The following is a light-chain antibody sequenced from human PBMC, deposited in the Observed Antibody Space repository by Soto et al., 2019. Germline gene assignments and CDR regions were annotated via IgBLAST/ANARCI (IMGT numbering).Light chain of an antibody. V-gene: IGKV3-11*01. CDR2: DAY. J-gene: IGKJ3*01. Sequence: EIVLTQSPATLSLSPGERATLSCRASQSVSNYLAWYQQRPGQAPRLIIYDAYNRATGIPARFSGSGSGTDFTLTISGLEPEEFAIYYCQHRNNRPFSFGPGTKVDIK. CDR1: QSVSNY. CDR3: QHRNNRPFS.